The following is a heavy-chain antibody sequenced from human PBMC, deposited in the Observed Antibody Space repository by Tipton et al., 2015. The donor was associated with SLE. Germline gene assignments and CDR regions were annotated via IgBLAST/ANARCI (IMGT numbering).Heavy chain of an antibody. CDR2: ISYDGSNK. CDR1: GFTFSSYA. D-gene: IGHD4-23*01. V-gene: IGHV3-30*14. CDR3: VKGLLRWNAFDI. Sequence: RSLRLSCAASGFTFSSYAMHWVRQAPGKGLEWVAVISYDGSNKYYADSVKGRFTISRDNSKNTLYLQMSSLRAEDTAVYYCVKGLLRWNAFDIWGQGTMVTVSS. J-gene: IGHJ3*02.